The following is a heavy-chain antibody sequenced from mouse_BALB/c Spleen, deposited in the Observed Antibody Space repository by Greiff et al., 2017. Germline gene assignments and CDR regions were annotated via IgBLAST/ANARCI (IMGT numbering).Heavy chain of an antibody. J-gene: IGHJ3*01. D-gene: IGHD2-4*01. V-gene: IGHV2-2*02. Sequence: VKLVESGPGLVQPSQSLSITCTVSGFSLTRYGVHWVRQSPGKGLEWLGVIWSGGSTDYNAAFISRLSISKDNSKSQVFFKMNSLQANDTAIYYCARYYDYDEAWFAYWGQGTLVTVSA. CDR1: GFSLTRYG. CDR2: IWSGGST. CDR3: ARYYDYDEAWFAY.